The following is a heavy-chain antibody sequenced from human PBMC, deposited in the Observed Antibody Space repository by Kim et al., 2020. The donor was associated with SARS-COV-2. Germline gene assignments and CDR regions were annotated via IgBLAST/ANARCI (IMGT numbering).Heavy chain of an antibody. Sequence: GGSLRLSCAASGFTFSSYAMHWVRQAPGKGLEWVAVISYDGSNKYYADSVKGRFTISRDNSKNTLYLQMNSLRAEDTAVYYCARDRVVGATTWYYYYYGMDVWGQGTTVTVSS. CDR3: ARDRVVGATTWYYYYYGMDV. V-gene: IGHV3-30*04. CDR2: ISYDGSNK. CDR1: GFTFSSYA. D-gene: IGHD1-26*01. J-gene: IGHJ6*02.